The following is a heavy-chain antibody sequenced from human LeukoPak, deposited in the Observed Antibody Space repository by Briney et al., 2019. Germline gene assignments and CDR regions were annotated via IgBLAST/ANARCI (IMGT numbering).Heavy chain of an antibody. V-gene: IGHV3-7*01. CDR1: GFTFSRYS. J-gene: IGHJ4*02. D-gene: IGHD6-19*01. Sequence: QPGGSLRLSCEASGFTFSRYSMNWVRQAPGKGLEWVANIKQDGSEKYYVDSVKGRFTISRDNAKNSLYLQMNSLRAEDTAVYYCARGSSGGRSSGWYGYWGQGTLVTVSS. CDR2: IKQDGSEK. CDR3: ARGSSGGRSSGWYGY.